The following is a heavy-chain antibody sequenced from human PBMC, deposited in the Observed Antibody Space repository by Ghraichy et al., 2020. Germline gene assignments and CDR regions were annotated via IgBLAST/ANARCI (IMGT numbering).Heavy chain of an antibody. CDR3: ARERGIAAAGTRLGAFDI. CDR1: GFTFSSYA. Sequence: ETLSLTCAASGFTFSSYAMSWVRQAPGKGLEWVSAISGSGGSTYYADSVKGRFTISRDNSMNTLYLQMNSLRAEDTAVYYCARERGIAAAGTRLGAFDIWGQGTMVTVSS. V-gene: IGHV3-23*01. D-gene: IGHD6-13*01. J-gene: IGHJ3*02. CDR2: ISGSGGST.